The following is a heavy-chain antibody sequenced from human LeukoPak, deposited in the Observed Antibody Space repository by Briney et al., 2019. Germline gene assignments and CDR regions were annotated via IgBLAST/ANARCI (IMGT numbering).Heavy chain of an antibody. CDR1: GGSISSGSYY. Sequence: SETLSLTCTVSGGSISSGSYYWNWIRQPAGKGLEWIGRIYTSGSTNYNPSLKSRITISVDTSKNQFSLKLSSVTAEDTAVYYCARESCSSTSCYAGIRAFDIWGQGTMVTVSS. V-gene: IGHV4-61*02. CDR2: IYTSGST. J-gene: IGHJ3*02. D-gene: IGHD2-2*01. CDR3: ARESCSSTSCYAGIRAFDI.